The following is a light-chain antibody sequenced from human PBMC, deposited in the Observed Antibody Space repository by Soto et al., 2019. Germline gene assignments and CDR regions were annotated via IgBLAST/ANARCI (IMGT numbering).Light chain of an antibody. Sequence: QSVLTQPASVSGSPGQSITISCTGTSSDVGSYNVVSWYQQHPGKAPKLLIYEVSKPPSGVSDRFSGSKSGNTASLTISGLQAEDEADYHCCSYAGSSSAYVFGTGTKLTVL. CDR1: SSDVGSYNV. CDR2: EVS. CDR3: CSYAGSSSAYV. J-gene: IGLJ1*01. V-gene: IGLV2-23*02.